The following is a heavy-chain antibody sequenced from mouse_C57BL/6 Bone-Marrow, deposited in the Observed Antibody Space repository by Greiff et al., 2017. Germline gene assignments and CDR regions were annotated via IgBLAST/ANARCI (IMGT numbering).Heavy chain of an antibody. CDR3: ARWGGAVDY. CDR2: IDPSDSET. V-gene: IGHV1-52*01. Sequence: QVQLQQPGAELVRPGSSVKLSCKASGYTFTSYWLHWVKQRPLQGLEWIGNIDPSDSETHYNQKFKDKATLTVDKSSSTAYMQLSSLTSEDAAVYCWARWGGAVDYWGQGTTLTVSS. CDR1: GYTFTSYW. J-gene: IGHJ2*01. D-gene: IGHD3-3*01.